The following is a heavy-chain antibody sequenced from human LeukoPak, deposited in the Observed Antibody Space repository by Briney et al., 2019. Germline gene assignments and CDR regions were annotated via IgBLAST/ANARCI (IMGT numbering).Heavy chain of an antibody. CDR3: ARDLSRDYRTGWLFDL. J-gene: IGHJ5*02. D-gene: IGHD6-25*01. CDR2: IIPIFGTA. Sequence: GGSVKVSCKASGGTFSSYAISWVRQAPGQGLEWMGGIIPIFGTANYAQKFQGRVTITADESTSTAYMELSSLRSEDTAVYYCARDLSRDYRTGWLFDLWGQGTLVTVSS. V-gene: IGHV1-69*13. CDR1: GGTFSSYA.